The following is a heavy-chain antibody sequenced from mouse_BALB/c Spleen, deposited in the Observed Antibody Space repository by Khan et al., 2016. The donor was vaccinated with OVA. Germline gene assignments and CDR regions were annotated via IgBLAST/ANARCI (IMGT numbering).Heavy chain of an antibody. Sequence: EVQLQESGPGLVKPSQSLSLTCTVTGYSITSDYAWNWIRQFPGNKLEWMGYIKYSGSPSYNPSLKSRISVTRDTSKNQFFLQLNSVTAEDTATYYCARSGTITTVVATDFDYWGQGTTRTVSS. CDR3: ARSGTITTVVATDFDY. CDR1: GYSITSDYA. CDR2: IKYSGSP. V-gene: IGHV3-2*02. J-gene: IGHJ2*01. D-gene: IGHD1-1*01.